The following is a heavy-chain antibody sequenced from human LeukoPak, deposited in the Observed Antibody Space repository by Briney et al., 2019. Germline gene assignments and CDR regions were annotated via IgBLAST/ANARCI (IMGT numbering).Heavy chain of an antibody. J-gene: IGHJ4*02. CDR3: ASIPGGFGELLWKGQVIFDY. V-gene: IGHV3-30*04. D-gene: IGHD3-10*01. CDR1: GFTFTSYA. Sequence: GRSLRLSCAASGFTFTSYAMHWVRQAPGQGLEWVGGISDDGSNKYYADTVQGRFTISRDNSKSTLYLQMNSLRAEDTAVYYCASIPGGFGELLWKGQVIFDYWGQGTLVTVSS. CDR2: ISDDGSNK.